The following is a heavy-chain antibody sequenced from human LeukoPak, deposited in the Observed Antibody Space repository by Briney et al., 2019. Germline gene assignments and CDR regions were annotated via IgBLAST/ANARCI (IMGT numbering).Heavy chain of an antibody. CDR3: HRGPILLWLHNGIDV. Sequence: GRSLRLSCTASGFILADHAMAWVRQAPGKGLECVGFVRSKAYGGTTEYATSVKGRFTILRDDSESIVYLQMNSLKTEDTAVYYCHRGPILLWLHNGIDVWGQGTTVIVSS. CDR1: GFILADHA. J-gene: IGHJ6*02. D-gene: IGHD5-18*01. CDR2: VRSKAYGGTT. V-gene: IGHV3-49*04.